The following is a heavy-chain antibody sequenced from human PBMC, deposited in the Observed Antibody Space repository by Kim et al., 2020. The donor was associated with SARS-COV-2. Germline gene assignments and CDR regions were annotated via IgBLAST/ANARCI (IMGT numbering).Heavy chain of an antibody. V-gene: IGHV3-33*01. CDR2: IWYDGSNK. D-gene: IGHD1-26*01. CDR1: GFTFSSYG. CDR3: ARVLGRSPYGMDV. J-gene: IGHJ6*02. Sequence: GGSLRLSCAASGFTFSSYGMHWVRQAPGKGLEWVAVIWYDGSNKYYADSVKGRFTISRDNSKNTLYLQMNSLRAEDTAVYYCARVLGRSPYGMDVWGQGTTVTVSS.